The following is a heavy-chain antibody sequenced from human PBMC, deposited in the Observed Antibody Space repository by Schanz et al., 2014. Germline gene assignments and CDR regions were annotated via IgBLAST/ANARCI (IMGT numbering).Heavy chain of an antibody. V-gene: IGHV3-13*01. CDR2: IGYLGDT. CDR1: GFSIRNHD. D-gene: IGHD1-1*01. CDR3: ARGTDGNLHY. Sequence: EVQLVESGGGLVQPGGSLRLSCAASGFSIRNHDMHWVRQGTGKGLEWVSTIGYLGDTYYPDSVKGRFTVSRDSGQNSLYLQMNSLRAGDTAVYYCARGTDGNLHYWGQGTLVTVSS. J-gene: IGHJ4*02.